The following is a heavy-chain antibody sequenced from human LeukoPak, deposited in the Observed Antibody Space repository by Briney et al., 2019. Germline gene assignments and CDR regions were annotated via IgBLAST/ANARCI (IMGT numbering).Heavy chain of an antibody. Sequence: PSETLSLTCTVSGGAITNDNFYWGWVRQPPGKGLEWVASINYSGTTYYNPSLRSRLSISVDTSRTQFFLTLNSVTAADTAVYYCARLFDSWGRGILVTVSS. J-gene: IGHJ4*02. CDR2: INYSGTT. CDR3: ARLFDS. CDR1: GGAITNDNFY. V-gene: IGHV4-39*01.